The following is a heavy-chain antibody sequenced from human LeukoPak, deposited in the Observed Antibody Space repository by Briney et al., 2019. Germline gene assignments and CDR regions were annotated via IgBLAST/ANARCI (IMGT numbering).Heavy chain of an antibody. CDR1: GFTFTSDN. D-gene: IGHD3-22*01. J-gene: IGHJ5*02. V-gene: IGHV3-21*01. CDR3: ARVRGDSSGYYYFNWFDP. CDR2: ISSSGYI. Sequence: GGSLRLSCAASGFTFTSDNMNWVRQAPGKGLEWVSFISSSGYIYYADSVKGRFTISRDNAKKILYLQMNSLRAEDTAVYYCARVRGDSSGYYYFNWFDPWGQGALVTVSS.